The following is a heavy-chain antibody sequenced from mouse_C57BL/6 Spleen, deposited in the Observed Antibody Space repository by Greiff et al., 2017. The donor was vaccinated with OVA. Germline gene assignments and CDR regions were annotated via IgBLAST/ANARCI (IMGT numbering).Heavy chain of an antibody. CDR3: ARNYDYDAYFDV. V-gene: IGHV5-17*01. CDR2: ISSGSSTI. CDR1: GFTFSDYG. Sequence: EVKVVESGGGLVKPGGSLKLSCAASGFTFSDYGMHWVRQAPEKGLEWVAYISSGSSTIYYADTVKGRFTISRDNAKNTLFLQMTSLRSEDTAMYYCARNYDYDAYFDVWGTGTTVTVSS. D-gene: IGHD2-4*01. J-gene: IGHJ1*03.